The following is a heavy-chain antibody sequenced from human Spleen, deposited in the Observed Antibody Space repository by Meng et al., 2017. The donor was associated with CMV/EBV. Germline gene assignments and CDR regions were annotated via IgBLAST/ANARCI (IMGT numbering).Heavy chain of an antibody. CDR1: GYTFTSYG. CDR3: AIYSYSSYYGSGSYTYYYYGMDV. J-gene: IGHJ6*02. D-gene: IGHD3-10*01. V-gene: IGHV1-18*01. CDR2: ISAYDGNT. Sequence: ASVKVSCKASGYTFTSYGISWVRQAPGQGREWMGWISAYDGNTNYAQKLQGRVTMTTDTTTITAYMELRSLRSADTAVYYCAIYSYSSYYGSGSYTYYYYGMDVWGQGTTVTVSS.